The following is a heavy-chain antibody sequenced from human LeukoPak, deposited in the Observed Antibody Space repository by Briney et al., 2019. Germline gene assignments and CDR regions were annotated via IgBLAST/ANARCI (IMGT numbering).Heavy chain of an antibody. CDR2: IRYDGSNK. J-gene: IGHJ3*02. V-gene: IGHV3-30*02. D-gene: IGHD5-24*01. Sequence: GGSLRLSCAASGFTFSSYGMHWVRQAPGKGLEWVAFIRYDGSNKYYADSVKGRFTISRDNAKNSLYLQMNSLRAEDTAVYYCARELEMATIEEFVAFDIWGQGTMVTVSS. CDR1: GFTFSSYG. CDR3: ARELEMATIEEFVAFDI.